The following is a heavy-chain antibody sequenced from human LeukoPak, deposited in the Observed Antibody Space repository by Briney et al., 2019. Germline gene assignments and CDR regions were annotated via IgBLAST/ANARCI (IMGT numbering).Heavy chain of an antibody. V-gene: IGHV3-23*01. CDR3: AKDGGSWFGELLPYYFDY. CDR2: ISGSGGST. D-gene: IGHD3-10*01. Sequence: GGSLRLSCAASGFTFSSYAMSWVRQAPGKGLKWVSAISGSGGSTYYADSVKGRFTISRDNSKNTLYLQMNSLRAEDTAVYYCAKDGGSWFGELLPYYFDYWGQGTLVTVSS. CDR1: GFTFSSYA. J-gene: IGHJ4*02.